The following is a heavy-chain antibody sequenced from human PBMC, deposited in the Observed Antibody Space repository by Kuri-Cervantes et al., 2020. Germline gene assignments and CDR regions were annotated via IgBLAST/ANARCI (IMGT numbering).Heavy chain of an antibody. CDR3: ATALRDYIWGSYRPFDY. D-gene: IGHD3-16*02. Sequence: ASVKVSCKASGYTFTSYYMHWVRQAPGQGLEWMGIINPNGGITHFAQQFQGRVTLTRDTPTNTVYMELSSLRSEDTAVYYCATALRDYIWGSYRPFDYWGQGTLVTVSS. V-gene: IGHV1-46*01. CDR1: GYTFTSYY. J-gene: IGHJ4*02. CDR2: INPNGGIT.